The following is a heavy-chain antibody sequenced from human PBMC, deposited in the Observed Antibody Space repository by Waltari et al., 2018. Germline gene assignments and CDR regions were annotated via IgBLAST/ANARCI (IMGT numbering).Heavy chain of an antibody. CDR2: FYTSGST. D-gene: IGHD7-27*01. CDR1: GGSISSGSYY. Sequence: QVQLQESGPGLVKPSQTLSLTCTVSGGSISSGSYYWSWIRQPAGKGLEWIGRFYTSGSTNYNPSLKSRVTISVDTSKNQFSLKLSSVTAADTAVYYCARGGLGIYYYYYMDVWGKGTTVTVSS. V-gene: IGHV4-61*02. J-gene: IGHJ6*03. CDR3: ARGGLGIYYYYYMDV.